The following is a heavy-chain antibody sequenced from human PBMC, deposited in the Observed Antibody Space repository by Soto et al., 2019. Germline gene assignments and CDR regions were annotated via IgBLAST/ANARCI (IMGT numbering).Heavy chain of an antibody. D-gene: IGHD6-6*01. J-gene: IGHJ4*02. CDR2: IAFDVSKK. Sequence: QVQLVEAGGGVVQPGRALRLSCAASGFTCSSYGMHWVRQAPGKGLEWVAVIAFDVSKKNDADSGKGRFTISRDNSANTLYLQMNSLRPEDTAVYYCENPMGSSAIFDFWGQGALVTVS. V-gene: IGHV3-30*18. CDR1: GFTCSSYG. CDR3: ENPMGSSAIFDF.